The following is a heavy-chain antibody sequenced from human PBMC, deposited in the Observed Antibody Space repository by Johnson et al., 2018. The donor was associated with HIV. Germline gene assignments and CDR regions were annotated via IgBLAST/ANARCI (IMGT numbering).Heavy chain of an antibody. CDR2: INGDGSRT. V-gene: IGHV3-74*02. D-gene: IGHD1-26*01. J-gene: IGHJ3*02. CDR1: GFTFSDHW. CDR3: AKHPVGATWAFDI. Sequence: VQLVESGGGVVQPGGSLRLSCGASGFTFSDHWMQWVRQAPGKGLVWVSRINGDGSRTSYADSVKGRFTMSRDNSQNTMHLQMNSMRAEDTAVYYCAKHPVGATWAFDIWGQGTMVTVSS.